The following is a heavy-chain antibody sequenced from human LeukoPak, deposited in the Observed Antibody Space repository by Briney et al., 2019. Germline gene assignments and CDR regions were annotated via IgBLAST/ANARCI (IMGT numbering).Heavy chain of an antibody. D-gene: IGHD6-19*01. CDR2: SSSGSTI. V-gene: IGHV3-48*03. J-gene: IGHJ4*02. Sequence: GGSLRLSCAASGFTFSIYEMNWVRQAPGKGLEWVSSSSGSTIYYADSVKGRFTISRDNAKNSLYLQMNSLRAEGTAIYYCARGDSSGLDYWGQGTLVTVSS. CDR1: GFTFSIYE. CDR3: ARGDSSGLDY.